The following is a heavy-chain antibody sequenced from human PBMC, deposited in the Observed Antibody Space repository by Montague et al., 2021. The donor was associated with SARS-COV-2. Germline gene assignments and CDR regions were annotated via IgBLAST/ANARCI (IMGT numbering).Heavy chain of an antibody. CDR3: ARSLNQQWLRFPPGAFFGY. D-gene: IGHD6-19*01. CDR1: GGSISSSSHY. Sequence: SETLSLTCTVSGGSISSSSHYWSWIRQPPGKELEWIGEINHSGSTXYKPSLKSRVTISVDTSKNQFSLKLSSVTAADTAVYYCARSLNQQWLRFPPGAFFGYWGQGTLVTVSS. V-gene: IGHV4-39*07. CDR2: INHSGST. J-gene: IGHJ4*02.